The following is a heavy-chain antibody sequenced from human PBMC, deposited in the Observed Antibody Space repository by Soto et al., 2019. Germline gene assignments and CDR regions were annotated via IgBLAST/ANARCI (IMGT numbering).Heavy chain of an antibody. D-gene: IGHD3-10*01. CDR1: GGSISSYY. V-gene: IGHV4-59*01. CDR2: IYYSGST. CDR3: ARCNGSGSYYYYYYMDV. Sequence: SEPLCLTCTVSGGSISSYYWRWIRQPPGKGLEWIGYIYYSGSTNYNPSLKSRVTISVDTSKNQFSLKLSSVTAADTAVYYCARCNGSGSYYYYYYMDVWGKGTTVTVSS. J-gene: IGHJ6*03.